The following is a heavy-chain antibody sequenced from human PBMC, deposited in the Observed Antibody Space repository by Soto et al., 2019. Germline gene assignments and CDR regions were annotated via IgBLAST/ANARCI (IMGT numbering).Heavy chain of an antibody. V-gene: IGHV3-23*01. CDR2: ISGSGSSK. Sequence: GGSLRLSCAASGFTFSSYAMSWVRQAPGKGLEWVAVISGSGSSKYYADSVKGRFTISRDNSKNTLYLQMNSLRAEDTAVYYCAKEGIAARLGWFDPWGQGTLVTVSS. D-gene: IGHD6-6*01. CDR1: GFTFSSYA. J-gene: IGHJ5*02. CDR3: AKEGIAARLGWFDP.